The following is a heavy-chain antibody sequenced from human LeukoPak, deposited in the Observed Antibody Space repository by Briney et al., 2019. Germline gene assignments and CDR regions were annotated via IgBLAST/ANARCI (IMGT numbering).Heavy chain of an antibody. CDR2: IYYSGST. V-gene: IGHV4-39*02. CDR3: AREVAGYSSGWFRFDP. CDR1: GGSISSSSYY. J-gene: IGHJ5*02. D-gene: IGHD6-19*01. Sequence: SETLSLTCTVSGGSISSSSYYWGWIRQPPGKGLEWIGNIYYSGSTYYNPSLKSRVTISLDTSKNQFSLKLSSVTAADTAVYYCAREVAGYSSGWFRFDPWGQGTLVTVSS.